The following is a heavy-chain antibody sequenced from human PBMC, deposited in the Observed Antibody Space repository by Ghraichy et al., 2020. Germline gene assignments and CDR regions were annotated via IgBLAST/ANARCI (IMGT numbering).Heavy chain of an antibody. CDR2: MNPNSGNT. D-gene: IGHD3-3*01. J-gene: IGHJ6*02. CDR1: GYTFTSYD. V-gene: IGHV1-8*01. CDR3: ARRWLYYDFWGGDLYGMDV. Sequence: ASLKVSCKASGYTFTSYDINWVRQATGQGLEWMGWMNPNSGNTGYAQKFQGRVTMTRNTSISTAYMELSSLRSEDTAVYYCARRWLYYDFWGGDLYGMDVWGQGTTVTVSS.